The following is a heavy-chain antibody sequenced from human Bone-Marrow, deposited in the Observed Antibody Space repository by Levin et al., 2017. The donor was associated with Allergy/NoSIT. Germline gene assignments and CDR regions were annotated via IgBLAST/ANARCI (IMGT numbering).Heavy chain of an antibody. Sequence: TGGSLRLSCAASGLTFSTYYMSWVRQAPGKGLEWVANIKQDGSEKYYVDSVKGRFTISRDNAKRSLYLQMNSLRAEDTAVYYWSCGGGSCLWGQGTLVTVSS. CDR2: IKQDGSEK. J-gene: IGHJ4*02. CDR1: GLTFSTYY. CDR3: SCGGGSCL. V-gene: IGHV3-7*01. D-gene: IGHD2-15*01.